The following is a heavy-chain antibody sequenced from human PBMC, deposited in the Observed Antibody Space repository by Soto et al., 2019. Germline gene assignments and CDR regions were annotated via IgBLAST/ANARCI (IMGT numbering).Heavy chain of an antibody. D-gene: IGHD6-6*01. CDR2: IYYSGST. CDR3: ARVGIVAARGYYYGMDV. J-gene: IGHJ6*02. V-gene: IGHV4-59*01. CDR1: GGSISSYY. Sequence: SETLSLTCTVSGGSISSYYWSWIRQPPGKGLEWIGYIYYSGSTNYNPSLKSRVTISVDTSKNQFPLKLSPVTAADTAVYYCARVGIVAARGYYYGMDVWGQGTTVTVSS.